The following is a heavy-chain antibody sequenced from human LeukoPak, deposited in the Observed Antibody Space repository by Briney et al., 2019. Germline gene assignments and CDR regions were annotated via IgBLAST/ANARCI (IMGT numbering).Heavy chain of an antibody. CDR2: IYHSGST. Sequence: SETLSLTCTVSGGSISAYYWNWIRQPPGKGLEWIGYIYHSGSTNYNPSLQSRVTISVDTSKNQFSLNLNSVTAADTAVYYCARGGAARPHFQNWGQGTLVTVSS. CDR1: GGSISAYY. V-gene: IGHV4-59*01. CDR3: ARGGAARPHFQN. D-gene: IGHD6-6*01. J-gene: IGHJ1*01.